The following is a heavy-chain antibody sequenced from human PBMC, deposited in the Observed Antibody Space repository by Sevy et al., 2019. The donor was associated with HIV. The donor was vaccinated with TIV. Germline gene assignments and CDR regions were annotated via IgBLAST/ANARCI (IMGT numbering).Heavy chain of an antibody. CDR2: ISYDGSNK. V-gene: IGHV3-30-3*01. D-gene: IGHD3-9*01. CDR3: ARDGGLRYFDWLFDLGWFDP. J-gene: IGHJ5*02. Sequence: GGSLRLSCAASGFTFSRYAMHWVRQAPGKGLEWVAVISYDGSNKYYADSVKGRFTISRDNSKNTLYLQMNSLRAEDTAVYYCARDGGLRYFDWLFDLGWFDPWGQGTLVTVSS. CDR1: GFTFSRYA.